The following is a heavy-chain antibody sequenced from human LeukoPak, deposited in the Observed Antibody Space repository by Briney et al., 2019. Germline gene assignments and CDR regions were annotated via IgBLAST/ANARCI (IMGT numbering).Heavy chain of an antibody. Sequence: GGSLRLSCAASGFTFDYYAIYWVRQAPGKGLEWVSGISWNSGSIDYADSVKGRFTISRDNARNSLYLQMNSLRAEDTALYYCAKAYDSSGYHAFDIWGQGTMVTVSS. CDR1: GFTFDYYA. D-gene: IGHD3-22*01. V-gene: IGHV3-9*01. CDR3: AKAYDSSGYHAFDI. J-gene: IGHJ3*02. CDR2: ISWNSGSI.